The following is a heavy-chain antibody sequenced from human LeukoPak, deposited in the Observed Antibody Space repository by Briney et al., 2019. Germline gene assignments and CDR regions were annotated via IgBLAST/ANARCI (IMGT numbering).Heavy chain of an antibody. D-gene: IGHD2-15*01. J-gene: IGHJ4*02. CDR1: GGSISSSNDF. CDR3: ARAPRYCTGGSCWDY. CDR2: VSSSGTT. V-gene: IGHV4-39*01. Sequence: SETLSLTCTVPGGSISSSNDFWAWIRQPPGKGLEYIGSVSSSGTTFSNPSLKSRLTISVDTSKDQFSLRLTSVTAADTAVYYCARAPRYCTGGSCWDYWGQGTPVTVSS.